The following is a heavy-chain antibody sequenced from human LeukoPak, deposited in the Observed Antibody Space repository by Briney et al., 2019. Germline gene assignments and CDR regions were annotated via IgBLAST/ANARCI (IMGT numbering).Heavy chain of an antibody. J-gene: IGHJ4*02. CDR3: AKTGSSGWHGDYFDY. Sequence: PGGSLRLSCAASGFTFSAYWMSWLRQAPGKGLEWVSAISGSGGSTYYADSVKGRFTISRDNSKNTLYLQMNSQRAEDTAVYYCAKTGSSGWHGDYFDYWGQGTLVTVSS. CDR2: ISGSGGST. D-gene: IGHD6-19*01. V-gene: IGHV3-23*01. CDR1: GFTFSAYW.